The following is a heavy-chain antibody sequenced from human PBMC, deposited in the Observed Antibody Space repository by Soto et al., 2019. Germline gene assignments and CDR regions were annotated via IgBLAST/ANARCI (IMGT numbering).Heavy chain of an antibody. J-gene: IGHJ5*02. Sequence: ASVKVSCKASGYTFTSYAMNWVRQAPGQGLEWMGIINPSGGSTSYAQKFQGRVTMTRDTSTSTVYMELSSLRSEDTAVYYCARDATLVPAAINWFDPWGQGTLVTVSS. CDR1: GYTFTSYA. CDR2: INPSGGST. D-gene: IGHD2-2*02. V-gene: IGHV1-46*01. CDR3: ARDATLVPAAINWFDP.